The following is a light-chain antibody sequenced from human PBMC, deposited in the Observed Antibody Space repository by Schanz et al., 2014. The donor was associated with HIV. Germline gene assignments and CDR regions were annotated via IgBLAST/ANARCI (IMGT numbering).Light chain of an antibody. CDR2: EVS. CDR3: CSYAGSSTFEV. V-gene: IGLV2-8*01. CDR1: SSDVGGYNY. J-gene: IGLJ2*01. Sequence: QSVLTQPPSASGSPGQSVTISCTGTSSDVGGYNYVSWYQQHPGKAPKLMIFEVSRRPSGVPDRFSGSKSGNTASLTISGLLAEDEAIYYCCSYAGSSTFEVFGGGTKLTVL.